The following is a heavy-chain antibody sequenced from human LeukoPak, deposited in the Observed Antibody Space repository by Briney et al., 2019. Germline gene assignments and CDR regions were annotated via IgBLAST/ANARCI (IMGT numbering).Heavy chain of an antibody. Sequence: PGGSLRLSCAASGFTFSDYYMSWIRQAPGKGLEWVSYINRSGSTIYYADSVKGRFTISRDNANNSVFLQMNNLRAEDSAIYYCARGARWAYYFDYWGQGSLVTVSS. V-gene: IGHV3-11*01. D-gene: IGHD4-23*01. J-gene: IGHJ4*02. CDR3: ARGARWAYYFDY. CDR2: INRSGSTI. CDR1: GFTFSDYY.